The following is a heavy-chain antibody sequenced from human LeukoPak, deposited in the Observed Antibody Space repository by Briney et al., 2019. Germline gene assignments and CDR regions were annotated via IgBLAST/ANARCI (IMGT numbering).Heavy chain of an antibody. J-gene: IGHJ6*03. CDR3: ARVDRYHFYLDV. CDR2: IIPIFGTP. V-gene: IGHV1-69*05. CDR1: GGTFRTYS. Sequence: GASVTVSFTASGGTFRTYSVNWVRQAPGQGLEWVGGIIPIFGTPNYAQKFQGRVKATTDDATGTAHMELSSLMSEDTAIYYCARVDRYHFYLDVWGKGTPVTVSS.